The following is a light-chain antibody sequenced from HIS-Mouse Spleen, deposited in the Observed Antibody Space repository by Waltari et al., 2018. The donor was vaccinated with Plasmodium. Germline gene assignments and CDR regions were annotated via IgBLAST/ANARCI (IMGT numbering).Light chain of an antibody. CDR1: QSVSSN. CDR3: QQYNNWSFT. J-gene: IGKJ3*01. Sequence: EIVMTQSPATLSVSPGERATLSCRASQSVSSNLAWYQQKPGQAPRLLIYGASIRATGIPARFSGSGSGTEFTLPISSLQSEDFAVYYCQQYNNWSFTFGPGTKVDIK. CDR2: GAS. V-gene: IGKV3-15*01.